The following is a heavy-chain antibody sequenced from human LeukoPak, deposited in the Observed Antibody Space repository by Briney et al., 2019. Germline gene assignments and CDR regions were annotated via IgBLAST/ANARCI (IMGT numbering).Heavy chain of an antibody. CDR1: GGSISNYY. J-gene: IGHJ4*02. Sequence: SETLSLTCTVSGGSISNYYWSWIRQPPGKGLEWIGYISYSGSTISNPSLKSRVTISVDTSKNQFSLQVNSVTPEDTAVYYCARSGVTFDYWGQGTLVTVSS. V-gene: IGHV4-59*12. D-gene: IGHD2-8*01. CDR2: ISYSGST. CDR3: ARSGVTFDY.